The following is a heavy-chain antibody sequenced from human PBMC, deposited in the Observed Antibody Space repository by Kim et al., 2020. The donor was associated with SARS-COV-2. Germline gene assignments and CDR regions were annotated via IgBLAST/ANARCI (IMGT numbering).Heavy chain of an antibody. J-gene: IGHJ6*02. V-gene: IGHV1-2*04. Sequence: ASVKVSCKASGYTFTGYYMHWVRQAPGQGLEWMGWINPNSGGTNYAQKFQGWVTMTRDTSISTAYMELSRLRSDDTAVYYCARELAYSGYDGPSCGGSCIQIYYYGMDVWGQGTTVTVSS. CDR2: INPNSGGT. D-gene: IGHD2-15*01. CDR3: ARELAYSGYDGPSCGGSCIQIYYYGMDV. CDR1: GYTFTGYY.